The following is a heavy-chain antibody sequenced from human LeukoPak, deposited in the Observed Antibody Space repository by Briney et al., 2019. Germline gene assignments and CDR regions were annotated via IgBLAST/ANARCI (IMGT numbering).Heavy chain of an antibody. D-gene: IGHD1-26*01. V-gene: IGHV3-30*18. CDR1: GFTFSNYG. CDR3: AKGASDYYYYMDV. J-gene: IGHJ6*03. Sequence: GRSPRLSCAASGFTFSNYGLHWVRQAPGKGLEWVALISTDGSGKNYADSVKGRFTISRDNSKNTLYLQMNSLRAEDTAVYYCAKGASDYYYYMDVWGKGTTVTVSS. CDR2: ISTDGSGK.